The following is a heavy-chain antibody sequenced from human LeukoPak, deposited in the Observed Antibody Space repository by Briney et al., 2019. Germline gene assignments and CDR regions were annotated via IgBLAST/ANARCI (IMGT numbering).Heavy chain of an antibody. CDR3: ARKTYGSEFYVDY. CDR1: GFTFSDYY. Sequence: GGSLRLSCEVSGFTFSDYYMSWIRQAPGMGLEWLSYISSSGSTIYYADSVKGRFTISRDSANNSLYLQMNGLRAEDTAVYFCARKTYGSEFYVDYWGQGTLVTVSS. D-gene: IGHD3-10*01. V-gene: IGHV3-11*01. J-gene: IGHJ4*02. CDR2: ISSSGSTI.